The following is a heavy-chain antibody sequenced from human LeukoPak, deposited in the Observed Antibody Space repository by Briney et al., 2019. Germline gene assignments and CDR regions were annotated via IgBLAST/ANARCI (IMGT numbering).Heavy chain of an antibody. J-gene: IGHJ6*02. CDR1: GGSISSYY. V-gene: IGHV4-59*08. CDR2: IYYSGST. CDR3: ARLPGAMVRGVITTAYYYYYYGMDV. Sequence: SETLSLTCTVSGGSISSYYWSWIRQPPGKGLEWTGYIYYSGSTNYNPSLKSRVTISVDTSKNQFSLKLSSVTDADTAVYYCARLPGAMVRGVITTAYYYYYYGMDVWGQGTTVTVSS. D-gene: IGHD3-10*01.